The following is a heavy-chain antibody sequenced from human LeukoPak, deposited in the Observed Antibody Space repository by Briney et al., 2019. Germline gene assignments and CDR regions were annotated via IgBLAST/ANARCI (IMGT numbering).Heavy chain of an antibody. D-gene: IGHD3-10*01. CDR1: GYTFTSYD. CDR3: ARGGYGRLLWFGELMPNWFDP. Sequence: ASVKVSCKASGYTFTSYDINWVRQATGQGLEWMGWMNPNSGNTGYAQKFQGRVTMTRNTSISTAYMELSSLRSEDTAVYYCARGGYGRLLWFGELMPNWFDPWGQGTLVTVSS. CDR2: MNPNSGNT. V-gene: IGHV1-8*01. J-gene: IGHJ5*02.